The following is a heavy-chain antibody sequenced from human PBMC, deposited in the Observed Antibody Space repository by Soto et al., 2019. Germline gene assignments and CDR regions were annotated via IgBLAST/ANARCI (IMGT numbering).Heavy chain of an antibody. Sequence: GGSLRLSCAASGFTFSSCEMNWVRQAPGKGLEWVSYISSSGSTIYYADSVKGRFTISRDNAKNSLYLQMNSLRAEDTAVYYCARETMVRGVIAAWDYWGQGTLVTVSS. CDR1: GFTFSSCE. D-gene: IGHD3-10*01. V-gene: IGHV3-48*03. J-gene: IGHJ4*02. CDR3: ARETMVRGVIAAWDY. CDR2: ISSSGSTI.